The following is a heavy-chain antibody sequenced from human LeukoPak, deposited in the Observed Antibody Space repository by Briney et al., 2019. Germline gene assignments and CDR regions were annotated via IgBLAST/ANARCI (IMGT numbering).Heavy chain of an antibody. V-gene: IGHV4-39*01. Sequence: SETLSLTCTVSGGSISSSYYWGWIRQPPGKGLEWIGSIYYSGNTYYSPSLKSRVTISVDTSKNQFSLKLSSVTAADTAVYYCAAPGWRDLFDYWGQGTLVTVSS. J-gene: IGHJ4*02. CDR2: IYYSGNT. CDR3: AAPGWRDLFDY. D-gene: IGHD6-19*01. CDR1: GGSISSSYY.